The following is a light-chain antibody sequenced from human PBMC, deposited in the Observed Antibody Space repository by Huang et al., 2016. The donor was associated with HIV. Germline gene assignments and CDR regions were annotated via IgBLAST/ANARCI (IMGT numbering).Light chain of an antibody. CDR1: QSVSSA. J-gene: IGKJ1*01. V-gene: IGKV3-15*01. Sequence: EIVLTQSPATLSVFPGERATLSCRASQSVSSALAWFQQKPGQAPRLLIYGASTRATGMPARFSGSESGTEFTLTISSLQSEDIAVYYCQQYEEGRTFGQGTKVEIK. CDR3: QQYEEGRT. CDR2: GAS.